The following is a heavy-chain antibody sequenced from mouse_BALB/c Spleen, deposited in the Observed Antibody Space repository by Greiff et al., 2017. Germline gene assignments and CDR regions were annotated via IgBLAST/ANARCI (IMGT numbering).Heavy chain of an antibody. Sequence: EVKLQESGGGLVKPGGSLKLSCAASGFTFSSYAMSWVRQTPEKRLEWVATISSGGSYTYYPDSVKGRFTISRDNAKNTLYLQMSSLRSEDTAMYYCARRTVWGAGTTVTVSS. CDR1: GFTFSSYA. CDR2: ISSGGSYT. V-gene: IGHV5-9-3*01. J-gene: IGHJ1*01. CDR3: ARRTV.